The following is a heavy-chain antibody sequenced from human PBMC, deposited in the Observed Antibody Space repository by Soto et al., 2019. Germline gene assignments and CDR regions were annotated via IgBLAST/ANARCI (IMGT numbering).Heavy chain of an antibody. CDR1: GGSISSSSYY. J-gene: IGHJ5*02. Sequence: SETLSLTCTVSGGSISSSSYYWGWIRQPPGKGLEWIGSIYYSGSTYYNPSLKSRVTISVDTSKNQFSLKLSSVTAADTAVYYCERGYTWNAPGFDPWGQGTLVTVSS. CDR2: IYYSGST. V-gene: IGHV4-39*01. D-gene: IGHD1-20*01. CDR3: ERGYTWNAPGFDP.